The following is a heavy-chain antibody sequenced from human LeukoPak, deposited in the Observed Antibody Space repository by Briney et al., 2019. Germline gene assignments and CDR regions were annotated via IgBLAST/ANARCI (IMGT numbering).Heavy chain of an antibody. V-gene: IGHV5-51*01. CDR3: ARLRSHLWFGDYDY. Sequence: GESLKISCKGSGYSFTSFWIGWVRPMPGKGLEWMGIIYPGDSDTRYSPSFQGQVTISADKSISTAYLQWSSLKASDTAMYYCARLRSHLWFGDYDYWGRGTLVTVSS. J-gene: IGHJ4*02. CDR1: GYSFTSFW. D-gene: IGHD3-10*01. CDR2: IYPGDSDT.